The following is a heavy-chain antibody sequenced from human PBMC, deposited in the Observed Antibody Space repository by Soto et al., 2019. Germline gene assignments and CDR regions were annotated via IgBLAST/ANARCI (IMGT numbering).Heavy chain of an antibody. CDR1: GFIVSDTY. J-gene: IGHJ3*02. CDR2: ISNRGDT. CDR3: AREPRYWRGGSCSITGDAFAI. D-gene: IGHD2-15*01. Sequence: EVQLVESGGGLVQPGGSLRLSCTASGFIVSDTYMNWVRQAPGKGLEWVSVISNRGDTHYADSVRGRFSLSRDIADNTLHLQMNNLRVEDTAVYYCAREPRYWRGGSCSITGDAFAIWGQETMFTFSS. V-gene: IGHV3-66*01.